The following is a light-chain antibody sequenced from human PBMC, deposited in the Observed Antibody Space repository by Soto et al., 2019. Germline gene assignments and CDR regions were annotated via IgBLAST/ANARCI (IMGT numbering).Light chain of an antibody. CDR1: SSDVGGYNY. J-gene: IGLJ1*01. V-gene: IGLV2-14*01. CDR2: EVR. Sequence: ALPPPASVSGSPGQAITLSCTGTSSDVGGYNYVSWYQQHPGKAPKLMIYEVRNRPSGVSNRFSGSKSGNTASLTISGLQAEDEADYYCRSYTSSSTPYVFGTGTKVTVL. CDR3: RSYTSSSTPYV.